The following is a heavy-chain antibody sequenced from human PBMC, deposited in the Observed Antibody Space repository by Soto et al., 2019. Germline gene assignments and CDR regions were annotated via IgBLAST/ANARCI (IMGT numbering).Heavy chain of an antibody. J-gene: IGHJ4*02. Sequence: SETLSLTCAVYGGSFSGYYWSWIRQPPGKGLEWIGEINHSGSTNYNPSLKSRVTISVDTFRKQFSLELSSVTAADTAIYYCARAGRAEWAAIQPWGQGTLVTVSS. D-gene: IGHD2-2*02. V-gene: IGHV4-34*01. CDR1: GGSFSGYY. CDR3: ARAGRAEWAAIQP. CDR2: INHSGST.